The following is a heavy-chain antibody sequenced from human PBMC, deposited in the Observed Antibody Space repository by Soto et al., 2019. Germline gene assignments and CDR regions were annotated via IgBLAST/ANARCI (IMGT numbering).Heavy chain of an antibody. J-gene: IGHJ2*01. V-gene: IGHV1-46*01. CDR1: GYTFSSYY. Sequence: QVQLVQSGAEVKKPGASVKVSCKASGYTFSSYYMHWVRQAPGQGLEWMGIINARGGSTSYAQKFQGRVTMTRDMSTSTVYMELRSLTSEDTAVYYCARGHKTTETTTDWYFDLWGRGSLVTVSS. CDR3: ARGHKTTETTTDWYFDL. CDR2: INARGGST. D-gene: IGHD4-17*01.